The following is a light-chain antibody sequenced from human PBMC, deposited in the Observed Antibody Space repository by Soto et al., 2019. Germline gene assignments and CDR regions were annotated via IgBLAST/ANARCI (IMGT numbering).Light chain of an antibody. CDR2: DAS. CDR1: RGISSN. J-gene: IGKJ4*01. Sequence: IVMTQSPATLSVSPGERATLSCRASRGISSNLAWYQQKPGQAPRLLIYDASTRATGIPARFSGSGSGTEFTLTISSLQPDDFATYYCQQYNSYSATFGGGTKVDIK. V-gene: IGKV3-15*01. CDR3: QQYNSYSAT.